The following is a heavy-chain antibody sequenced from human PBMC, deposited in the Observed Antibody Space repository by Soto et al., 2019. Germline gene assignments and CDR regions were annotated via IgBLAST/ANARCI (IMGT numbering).Heavy chain of an antibody. J-gene: IGHJ3*02. CDR3: ARIYDSSGYHDAFDI. CDR1: GFSLSTSGMC. CDR2: IDWDDDK. Sequence: SGPTLVNPTQTLTLTCTFSGFSLSTSGMCVSWIRQPPGKALEWLALIDWDDDKYYSTSLKTRLTISKDTSKNQVVLTMTNMDPVDTATYYCARIYDSSGYHDAFDIWGQGTMVTVSS. V-gene: IGHV2-70*01. D-gene: IGHD3-22*01.